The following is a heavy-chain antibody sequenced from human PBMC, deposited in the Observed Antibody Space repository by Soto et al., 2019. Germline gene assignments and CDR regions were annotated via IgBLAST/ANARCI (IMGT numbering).Heavy chain of an antibody. J-gene: IGHJ4*02. CDR2: IYYSGST. D-gene: IGHD6-13*01. Sequence: SETLSLTCTVSGGSVSSGSYYWSWIRQPPGKGLEWIGYIYYSGSTNYNPSLKSRVTISVDTSKNQFSLKLSSVTAADTAVYYCARGTGSYSSSWFADYWGQGSLVTVSS. CDR3: ARGTGSYSSSWFADY. V-gene: IGHV4-61*01. CDR1: GGSVSSGSYY.